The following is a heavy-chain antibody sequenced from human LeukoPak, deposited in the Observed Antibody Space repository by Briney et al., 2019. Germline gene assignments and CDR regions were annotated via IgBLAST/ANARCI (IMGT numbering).Heavy chain of an antibody. V-gene: IGHV1-18*01. Sequence: ASVKVSCKASGYTFTSYGISWVRQAPGQGLEWMGWISAYNGNTNYAQKLQGRVTMTTDTSTSTAYMELRSLRSDDTAVYYCASGSGSYYMLGFDPWGQGTLVTVSS. J-gene: IGHJ5*02. CDR3: ASGSGSYYMLGFDP. D-gene: IGHD3-10*01. CDR2: ISAYNGNT. CDR1: GYTFTSYG.